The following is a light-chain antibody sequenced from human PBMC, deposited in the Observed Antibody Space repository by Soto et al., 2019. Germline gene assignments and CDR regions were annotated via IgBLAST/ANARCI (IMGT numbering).Light chain of an antibody. CDR1: QGVNAW. J-gene: IGKJ4*01. Sequence: DTQMTQSPSSVSASVGDRVTITCRASQGVNAWLAWYQKKPGKAPELLIYEASTLHSGVPSRFSGRGSGTDFTLTISSLQPEDFATYYFQQANSFPLTFGGGTKVEVQ. CDR3: QQANSFPLT. CDR2: EAS. V-gene: IGKV1-12*01.